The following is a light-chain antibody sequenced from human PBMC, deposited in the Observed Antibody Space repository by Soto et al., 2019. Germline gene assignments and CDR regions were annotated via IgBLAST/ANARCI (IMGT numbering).Light chain of an antibody. CDR3: QTWGSGIRVV. CDR1: SGHSSYA. Sequence: VLTQSPSASASLGASVKLTCTLSSGHSSYAIAWHQQQPEKGPRYLMKVNSNGSHSKGDGIPDRFSGSSSGAERYLTISSLQSEDEADYYCQTWGSGIRVVFGGGTKLTVL. J-gene: IGLJ2*01. V-gene: IGLV4-69*01. CDR2: VNSNGSH.